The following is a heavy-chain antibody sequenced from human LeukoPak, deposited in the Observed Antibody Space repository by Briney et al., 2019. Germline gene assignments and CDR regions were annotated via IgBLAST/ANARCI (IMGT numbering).Heavy chain of an antibody. CDR3: AKSSGYSSSAQYFLH. V-gene: IGHV3-30*02. CDR2: MWYDGTNK. D-gene: IGHD6-13*01. Sequence: GGSLRLSCAASGFTFSSYAMSWVRQAPGKGLEWVAVMWYDGTNKYYADSVKGRFTISRDNSKNTLYLQLNSLRPEDTAVYYCAKSSGYSSSAQYFLHWGQGTLVTVSS. CDR1: GFTFSSYA. J-gene: IGHJ1*01.